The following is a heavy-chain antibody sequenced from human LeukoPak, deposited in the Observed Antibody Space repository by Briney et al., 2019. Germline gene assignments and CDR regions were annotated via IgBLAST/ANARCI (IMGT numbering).Heavy chain of an antibody. CDR1: GGSISSGGYY. J-gene: IGHJ6*04. V-gene: IGHV4-31*03. D-gene: IGHD2-15*01. CDR3: ARDVRVGYCSGGSCYEGNGMDA. CDR2: IYYSGST. Sequence: SQTLSLTCTVSGGSISSGGYYWSWIRQHPGKGLEWIGYIYYSGSTYYNPSLKSRVTISVDTSKNQFSLKLSSVTAADTAVYYCARDVRVGYCSGGSCYEGNGMDAWGKGTTVTVSS.